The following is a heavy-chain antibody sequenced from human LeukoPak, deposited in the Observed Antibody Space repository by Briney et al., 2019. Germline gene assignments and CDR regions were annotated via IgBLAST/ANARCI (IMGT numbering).Heavy chain of an antibody. Sequence: GGSLRLSCAASGFTFRSYWMSWVRQAPGKGLEWVANIKEDGSEKYFVDSVKGRFTISRDNAKNSLYLQMNSLRAEDTAVYYCARGRDFDYWGQGTLVTVSS. J-gene: IGHJ4*02. CDR1: GFTFRSYW. CDR3: ARGRDFDY. CDR2: IKEDGSEK. V-gene: IGHV3-7*03.